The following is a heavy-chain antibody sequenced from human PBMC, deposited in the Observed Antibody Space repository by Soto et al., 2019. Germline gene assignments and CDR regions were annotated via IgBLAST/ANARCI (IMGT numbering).Heavy chain of an antibody. CDR3: ASSEYSYGIDY. CDR1: GGSISSYY. V-gene: IGHV4-59*08. Sequence: SETLSLTCTVSGGSISSYYWSWIRQPPGKGLEWIGYIYYSGSTNYNPSLKSRVTISVDTSKTQFSLKLSSVTAADTAVYYCASSEYSYGIDYWGQGTLVTVSS. J-gene: IGHJ4*02. D-gene: IGHD5-18*01. CDR2: IYYSGST.